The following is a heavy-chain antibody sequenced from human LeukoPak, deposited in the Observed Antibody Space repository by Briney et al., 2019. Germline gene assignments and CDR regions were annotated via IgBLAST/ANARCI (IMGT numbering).Heavy chain of an antibody. D-gene: IGHD4-17*01. V-gene: IGHV3-30-3*01. CDR2: ISYDGSNK. CDR1: GFTFSSYA. J-gene: IGHJ4*02. Sequence: PGGSLRLSCAASGFTFSSYAMPWVRQAPGKGLEWVAVISYDGSNKYYADSVMGRFTISRDNSKNTLYLQMNSLRAEDTAVYYCASSVTTLYYFDYWGQGTLVTVSS. CDR3: ASSVTTLYYFDY.